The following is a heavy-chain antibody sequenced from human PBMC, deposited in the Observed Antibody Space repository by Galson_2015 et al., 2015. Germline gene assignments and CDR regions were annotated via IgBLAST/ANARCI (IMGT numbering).Heavy chain of an antibody. CDR2: IWPDDSDT. CDR3: ARRGKMSGTRTLDF. D-gene: IGHD6-13*01. V-gene: IGHV5-51*01. CDR1: GYSFTSYW. Sequence: QSGAEVKKPGESLKISCQASGYSFTSYWIGWVRQMPGKGLEWMGIIWPDDSDTRYSPSFQGQVTISADKSISTAYLRWSRLRASDTAVYYCARRGKMSGTRTLDFWGQGTWSPSPQ. J-gene: IGHJ4*02.